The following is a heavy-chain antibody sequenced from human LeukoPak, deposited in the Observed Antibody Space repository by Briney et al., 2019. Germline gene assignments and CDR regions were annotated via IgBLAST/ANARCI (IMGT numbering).Heavy chain of an antibody. CDR3: ARDRGYYYVDLYDY. CDR2: ISSSSSTI. D-gene: IGHD3-22*01. CDR1: GFTFSSYS. V-gene: IGHV3-48*01. Sequence: PGGSLRLSCAASGFTFSSYSMNWVRQAPGKGLEWVSYISSSSSTIYYADSVKGRFTISRDNAKNSLYLQMNSLRAEDTAVYYCARDRGYYYVDLYDYWGQGTLVTVSS. J-gene: IGHJ4*02.